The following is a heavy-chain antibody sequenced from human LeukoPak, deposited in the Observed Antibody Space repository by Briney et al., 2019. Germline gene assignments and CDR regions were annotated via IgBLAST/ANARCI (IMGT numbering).Heavy chain of an antibody. D-gene: IGHD3-10*01. Sequence: GGSLRLSCAASGFTFSSYAMSWVRQAPGKGLEWVSAISGSGGSTYYADSVKGRFTISRDNSKNTVYLQMNSLRAEDTAVYYCAGGSRGSRYLFDYWGQGTLVTVSS. V-gene: IGHV3-23*01. J-gene: IGHJ4*02. CDR3: AGGSRGSRYLFDY. CDR2: ISGSGGST. CDR1: GFTFSSYA.